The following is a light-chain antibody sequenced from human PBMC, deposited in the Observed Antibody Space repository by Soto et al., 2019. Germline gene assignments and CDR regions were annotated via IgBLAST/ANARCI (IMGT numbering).Light chain of an antibody. CDR1: QDISSW. CDR3: QQANSFPRT. Sequence: DIQMTQSPSSVSASVGDRVTITCRASQDISSWVAWYQQKPGKAPKLLMYAASTLQSGVPSRFSSRGSVTDFTLTISSLQPEDSATYYCQQANSFPRTFGRGTKLEIK. CDR2: AAS. V-gene: IGKV1-12*01. J-gene: IGKJ2*01.